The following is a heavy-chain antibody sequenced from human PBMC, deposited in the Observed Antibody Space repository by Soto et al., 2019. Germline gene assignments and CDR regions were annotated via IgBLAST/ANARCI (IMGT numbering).Heavy chain of an antibody. D-gene: IGHD3-10*01. CDR2: INAGNGNT. CDR3: ARGMVRGALLDY. CDR1: GYTFTSYA. J-gene: IGHJ4*02. V-gene: IGHV1-3*01. Sequence: QVQLVQSGAEVKKPGASVKVSCKASGYTFTSYAMHWVRQAPGQRLEWMGWINAGNGNTKYSQKFQGRVTITRDTSASTAYMELSRLRSEDTAVYYCARGMVRGALLDYWGQGTLVTVSS.